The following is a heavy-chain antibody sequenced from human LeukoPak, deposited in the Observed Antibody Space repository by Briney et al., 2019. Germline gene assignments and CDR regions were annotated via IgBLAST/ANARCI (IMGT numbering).Heavy chain of an antibody. CDR2: ISSSGSTI. Sequence: PGGSLRLSCAASGFTFSSYEMNWVRQAPGKGLEWVSYISSSGSTIYYADSVKGRFTISRNNAKNSLYLQMNSLRAEDTAVYYCAIYGSGSYGLKWGQGTLVTVSS. D-gene: IGHD3-10*01. CDR1: GFTFSSYE. CDR3: AIYGSGSYGLK. J-gene: IGHJ4*02. V-gene: IGHV3-48*03.